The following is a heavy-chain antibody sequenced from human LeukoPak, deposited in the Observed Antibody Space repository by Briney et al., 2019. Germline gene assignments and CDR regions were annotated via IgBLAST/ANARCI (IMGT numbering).Heavy chain of an antibody. CDR2: INHSGST. J-gene: IGHJ5*02. V-gene: IGHV4-34*01. CDR3: ARWGFDP. Sequence: SETLSLTCAVHGGSFRGYYWSWIRQPPGKGLEWIGEINHSGSTNYNPSLKSRVTISVDTSKDQSALKLSSVTAADTAVYYCARWGFDPWGQGTLVTVSS. CDR1: GGSFRGYY.